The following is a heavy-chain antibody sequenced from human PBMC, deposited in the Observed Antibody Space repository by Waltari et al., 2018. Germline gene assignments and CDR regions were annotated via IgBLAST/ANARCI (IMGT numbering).Heavy chain of an antibody. D-gene: IGHD5-18*01. J-gene: IGHJ6*02. CDR2: IIPIFGPA. CDR1: VGTFSSYA. CDR3: ARVSGYSYGFYYGMDV. V-gene: IGHV1-69*05. Sequence: QVQLVQSGAEVKKPGSSVKVSCKASVGTFSSYAISWVRQAPGQGLEWMGGIIPIFGPANYAQNVQGRVTITPDESTSTAYMELSSLRSEYTAVYYCARVSGYSYGFYYGMDVWGQGTTVTVSS.